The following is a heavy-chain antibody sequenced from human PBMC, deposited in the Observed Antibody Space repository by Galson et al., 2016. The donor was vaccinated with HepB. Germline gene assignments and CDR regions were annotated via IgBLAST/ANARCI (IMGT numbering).Heavy chain of an antibody. D-gene: IGHD6-13*01. CDR3: ARGGRYSSSWYFDY. Sequence: SLRLSCAASGFTFSSYDMHWVRQATGKGLEWVSGIGTAGDTYYAGSVKGRFTISRENAKNSLHLQMNSLGAGDTAVYYCARGGRYSSSWYFDYWGQGTLVTVSS. CDR1: GFTFSSYD. V-gene: IGHV3-13*01. J-gene: IGHJ4*02. CDR2: IGTAGDT.